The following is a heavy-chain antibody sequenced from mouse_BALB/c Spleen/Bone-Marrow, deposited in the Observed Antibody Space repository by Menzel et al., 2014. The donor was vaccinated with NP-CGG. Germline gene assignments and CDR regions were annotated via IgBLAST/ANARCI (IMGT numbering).Heavy chain of an antibody. J-gene: IGHJ4*01. V-gene: IGHV2-9*02. CDR2: IWAGGST. CDR1: GFSLTSYG. Sequence: VKLVESGPGLVAPSPSLSITCTVSGFSLTSYGVHWVRQPPGKGLEWLGVIWAGGSTNYNLALMSRLSIRKDHSKSQVFLKMNNLQTDATAMYYCARDPVYDGYEDAMDYWVQGTSVTVSS. CDR3: ARDPVYDGYEDAMDY. D-gene: IGHD2-3*01.